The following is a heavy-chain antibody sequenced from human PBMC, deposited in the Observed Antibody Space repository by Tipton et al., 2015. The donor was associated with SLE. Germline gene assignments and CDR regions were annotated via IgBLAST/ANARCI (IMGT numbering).Heavy chain of an antibody. CDR2: IYYSGST. D-gene: IGHD1-26*01. J-gene: IGHJ4*02. Sequence: TLSLTCTVSGGSISSCYWSWIRQPPGKGLEWIGYIYYSGSTNYNPSLKSRVTISVDTSKNQFSLKLSSVTAADTAVYYCARDHSGSVGTYCGSWGQGTRVPVSS. V-gene: IGHV4-59*01. CDR3: ARDHSGSVGTYCGS. CDR1: GGSISSCY.